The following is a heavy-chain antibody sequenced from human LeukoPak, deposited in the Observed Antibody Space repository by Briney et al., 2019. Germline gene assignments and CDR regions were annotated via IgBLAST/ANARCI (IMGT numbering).Heavy chain of an antibody. CDR2: MYVTGTT. J-gene: IGHJ6*02. Sequence: SETLSLTCTVSGGSISDSYLSWIRQPAGKGLEWIGRMYVTGTTNYNPSLRSRVTMSMDTSKSQFSLRLSSVTAADTAVYYCARENYYDSSGYSEGMDVWGQGTTVIVSS. V-gene: IGHV4-4*07. CDR3: ARENYYDSSGYSEGMDV. D-gene: IGHD3-22*01. CDR1: GGSISDSY.